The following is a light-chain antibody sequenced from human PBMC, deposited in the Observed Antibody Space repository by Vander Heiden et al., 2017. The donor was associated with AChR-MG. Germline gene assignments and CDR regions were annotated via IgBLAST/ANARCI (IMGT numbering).Light chain of an antibody. J-gene: IGKJ2*01. Sequence: EIVLTQSLATLSLSPGERATLSCRASQSVSSYLAWYQQKPGQSPRLLIYDASNRATGIPARFSGSGSGTDFTLTISSLEPEDLAVYYCQQRSNTFGQGTKLEIK. CDR3: QQRSNT. CDR1: QSVSSY. CDR2: DAS. V-gene: IGKV3-11*01.